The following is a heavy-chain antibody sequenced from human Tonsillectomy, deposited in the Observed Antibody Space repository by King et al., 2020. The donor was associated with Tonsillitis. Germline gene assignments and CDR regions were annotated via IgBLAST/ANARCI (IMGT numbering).Heavy chain of an antibody. J-gene: IGHJ5*02. V-gene: IGHV3-74*01. Sequence: VQLVESGGGLVQPGGSLRLSCAASGFTFSSYWMHWVRQAPGKGLVWVSRINSDGSSTSYADSVKGRFTISRDNAKNTLYLQMNSLRAEDTAVYYCARENTYYDFWSGYYASSSNWFYPWGQGTLVTVSS. CDR1: GFTFSSYW. CDR3: ARENTYYDFWSGYYASSSNWFYP. D-gene: IGHD3-3*01. CDR2: INSDGSST.